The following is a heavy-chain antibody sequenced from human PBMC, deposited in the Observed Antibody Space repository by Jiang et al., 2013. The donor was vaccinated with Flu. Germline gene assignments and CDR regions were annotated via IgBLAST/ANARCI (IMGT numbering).Heavy chain of an antibody. V-gene: IGHV1-69*01. CDR1: GGTFSSYA. CDR2: IIPIFGTA. Sequence: SGAEVKKPGSSVKVSCKASGGTFSSYAISWVRQAPGQGLEWMGGIIPIFGTANYAQKFQGRVTITADESTSTAYMELSSLRSEDTAVYYCARRGGLRLREGGGYYFDYWGQGTLVTVSS. CDR3: ARRGGLRLREGGGYYFDY. D-gene: IGHD5-12*01. J-gene: IGHJ4*02.